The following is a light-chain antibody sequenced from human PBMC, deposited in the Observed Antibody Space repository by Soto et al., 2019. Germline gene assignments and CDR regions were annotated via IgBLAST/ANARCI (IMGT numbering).Light chain of an antibody. CDR3: QQSYSTPLT. CDR1: QSISSY. J-gene: IGKJ4*01. V-gene: IGKV1-39*01. CDR2: AAS. Sequence: DIQMTQSPSSLSASVGDRVTITCRASQSISSYLNWYQQKPGKDPKLLIYAASSLQSGVPSTFSGSGSGTDFTLTISSLQPEDFATYYCQQSYSTPLTFGGGTKVEIK.